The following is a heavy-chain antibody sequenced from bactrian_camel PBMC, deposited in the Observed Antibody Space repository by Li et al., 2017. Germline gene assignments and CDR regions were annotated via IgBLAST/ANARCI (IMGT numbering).Heavy chain of an antibody. J-gene: IGHJ6*01. D-gene: IGHD6*01. CDR3: VRSSDSWAFDS. CDR2: IAYDGWVS. V-gene: IGHV3S40*01. Sequence: DVQLVESGGGQVQPGGSLRLSCIASGFQFSDYPMSWARQAPGKDLEWLAQIAYDGWVSRYNDPAKGRFTASRDNAKNTVYLQMNSLKPEDTAIYYCVRSSDSWAFDSWGQGTQVTVS. CDR1: GFQFSDYP.